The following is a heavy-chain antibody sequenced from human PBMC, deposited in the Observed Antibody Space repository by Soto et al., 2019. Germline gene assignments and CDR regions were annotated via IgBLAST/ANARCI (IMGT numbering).Heavy chain of an antibody. CDR1: GGSISSSSYY. D-gene: IGHD6-19*01. J-gene: IGHJ4*02. CDR3: ARHAYRSGWADH. Sequence: QLQLQESGPGLVKPSETLSLTCTVSGGSISSSSYYWGWIRLPPGKGLEWIGTIYYSGSTYYNPSLKSRVTLSVDTSKNQFSLKLSSVTAADTAVYYCARHAYRSGWADHWGQGTLVTVSS. V-gene: IGHV4-39*01. CDR2: IYYSGST.